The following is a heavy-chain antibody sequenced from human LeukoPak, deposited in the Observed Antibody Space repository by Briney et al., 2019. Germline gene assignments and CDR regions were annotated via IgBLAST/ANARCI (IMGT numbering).Heavy chain of an antibody. Sequence: ASVKLSCKASGYTFTSYGIGWVRHAPGPGHGWMGWVSAYNGNTNYAQTLQGRGTMATVTSTSTAYMELRSLRSDGTAVYYCARGECSSGSCYGGLDYWGQGTLVTVSS. CDR2: VSAYNGNT. CDR3: ARGECSSGSCYGGLDY. D-gene: IGHD2-15*01. CDR1: GYTFTSYG. V-gene: IGHV1-18*04. J-gene: IGHJ4*02.